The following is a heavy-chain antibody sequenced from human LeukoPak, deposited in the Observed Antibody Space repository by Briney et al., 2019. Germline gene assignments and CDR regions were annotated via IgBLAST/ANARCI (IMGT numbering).Heavy chain of an antibody. CDR1: GGSLSSYY. D-gene: IGHD3-16*01. J-gene: IGHJ1*01. V-gene: IGHV4-59*08. CDR2: IYYRGRT. Sequence: SETLSLTCTLSGGSLSSYYWSWIRQPPGKGLEWIGYIYYRGRTKYNPSLQSRVTISVDTSRNQFSLRLSSVTAADTAVYYCARQSDDLGYFQHWGQGTLVTVSS. CDR3: ARQSDDLGYFQH.